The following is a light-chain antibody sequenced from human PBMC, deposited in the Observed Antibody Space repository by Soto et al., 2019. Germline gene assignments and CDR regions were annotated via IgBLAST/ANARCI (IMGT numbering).Light chain of an antibody. J-gene: IGKJ5*01. CDR2: GAS. CDR1: QSVRSSY. CDR3: QQYGSTPIT. Sequence: EIVLTQSPGTLSLSPGERATLSCRASQSVRSSYLAWYQQKPGQAPRLFIYGASSRATGIPDRFSGSGSGTDFTLTISRLEPEDFAVYYCQQYGSTPITFGQGTRLEIK. V-gene: IGKV3-20*01.